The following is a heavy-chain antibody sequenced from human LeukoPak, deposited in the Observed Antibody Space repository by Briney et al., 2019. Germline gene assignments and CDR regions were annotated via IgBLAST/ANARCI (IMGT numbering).Heavy chain of an antibody. D-gene: IGHD1-1*01. CDR1: GLTFSSYG. CDR3: ARDPQYNVYYFHY. Sequence: PGGSLRLSCAASGLTFSSYGMHWVRQAPGKGLEWVGIIWYDGSGKYYADSVKGRFTISRDNSKNTVYPQMNSLRGEDTAVYYCARDPQYNVYYFHYWGQGTLVTVSS. J-gene: IGHJ4*02. V-gene: IGHV3-33*01. CDR2: IWYDGSGK.